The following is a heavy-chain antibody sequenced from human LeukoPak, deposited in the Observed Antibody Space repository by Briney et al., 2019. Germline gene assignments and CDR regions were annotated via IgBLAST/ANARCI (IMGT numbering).Heavy chain of an antibody. J-gene: IGHJ4*02. CDR2: INHSGST. CDR3: ARAGTGEYYYDSSGYYPFDY. Sequence: SETLSLTCAVYGGSFSGYYWSWIRQPPGKGLEWIGEINHSGSTNYNPSLKSRVTISVDTSKNQFSLKLSSVTAADTAVYYCARAGTGEYYYDSSGYYPFDYWGREPWSPSPQ. CDR1: GGSFSGYY. V-gene: IGHV4-34*01. D-gene: IGHD3-22*01.